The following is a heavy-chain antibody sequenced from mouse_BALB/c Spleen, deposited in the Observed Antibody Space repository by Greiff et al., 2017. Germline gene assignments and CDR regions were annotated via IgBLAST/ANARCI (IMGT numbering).Heavy chain of an antibody. D-gene: IGHD1-1*01. CDR1: GYTFTTYP. V-gene: IGHV1-47*01. J-gene: IGHJ2*01. Sequence: VKVVESGAELVKPGASVKMSCKAFGYTFTTYPIEWMKQNHGKSLEWIGNFHPYNDDTKYNEKFKGKAKLTVEKSSSTVYLELSRLTSDDSAVYYCAITTVVAVDYWGQGTTLTVSS. CDR3: AITTVVAVDY. CDR2: FHPYNDDT.